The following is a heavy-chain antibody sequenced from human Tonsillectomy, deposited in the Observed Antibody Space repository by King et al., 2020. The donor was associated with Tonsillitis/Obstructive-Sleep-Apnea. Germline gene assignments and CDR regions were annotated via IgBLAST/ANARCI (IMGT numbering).Heavy chain of an antibody. CDR3: AKDLIRGRAPRAYYFDY. V-gene: IGHV3-30*18. CDR1: GFTFSSYG. CDR2: ISYDGSNK. Sequence: VQLVESGGGVVQPGRSLRLSCAASGFTFSSYGMHWVRQAPGKGLEWVAVISYDGSNKYYADSVKGRFSISRDNSKNTLYLQMNSLRGEDTAVYYCAKDLIRGRAPRAYYFDYWGQGTLVTVSS. D-gene: IGHD2-8*01. J-gene: IGHJ4*02.